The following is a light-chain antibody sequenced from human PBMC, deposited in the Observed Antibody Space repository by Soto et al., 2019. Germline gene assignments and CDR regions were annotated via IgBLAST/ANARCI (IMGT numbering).Light chain of an antibody. V-gene: IGKV3-20*01. CDR1: QSVSTSY. CDR2: GAS. CDR3: QQHGSSPLT. Sequence: ESALTQSPGTLSLSPQERATLSCRATQSVSTSYLAWYQQKPDQAPRLLIYGASSRATGIAERFSGSGSGTDFTLTISRLEPEECEVYYCQQHGSSPLTFGGGTKVEIK. J-gene: IGKJ4*02.